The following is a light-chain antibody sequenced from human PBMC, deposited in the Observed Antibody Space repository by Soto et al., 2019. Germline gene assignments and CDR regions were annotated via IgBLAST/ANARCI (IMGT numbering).Light chain of an antibody. CDR3: QQFDNSPLYT. J-gene: IGKJ2*01. CDR2: GAS. V-gene: IGKV3-20*01. Sequence: DIGLTQSPVTLSLSPGERATLSCRASQSLRSSYLAWYQQKPGQAPRLLMYGASNRATGFPDRFSGSGSGTDFTLTISRLEPEDFAVYYCHCQQFDNSPLYTFGQGTKLEIK. CDR1: QSLRSSY.